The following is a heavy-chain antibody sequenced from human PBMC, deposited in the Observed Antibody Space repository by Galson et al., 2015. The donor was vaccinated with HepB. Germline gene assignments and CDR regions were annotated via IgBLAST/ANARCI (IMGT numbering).Heavy chain of an antibody. CDR3: AKDQLVYGMDV. CDR2: ISWNSGSI. V-gene: IGHV3-9*01. CDR1: GFTFDDYA. J-gene: IGHJ6*02. D-gene: IGHD1-1*01. Sequence: SLRLSCAASGFTFDDYAMHWVRQAPGKGLEWVSGISWNSGSIGYADSVKGRFTISRDNAKNSLYLQMNSLRAEDTALYYCAKDQLVYGMDVWGQGTTVTVSS.